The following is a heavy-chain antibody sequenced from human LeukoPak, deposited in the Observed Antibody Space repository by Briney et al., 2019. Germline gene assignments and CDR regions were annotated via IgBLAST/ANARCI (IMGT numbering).Heavy chain of an antibody. CDR1: GFIFSTHE. Sequence: GGSLRLSCTASGFIFSTHEMNWVRQAPGKGLEWVSVIYSGGSTYYADSVKGRFTISRDNSKNTLYLQMNSLRAEDTAVYYCARDSWYSGYDRGDWFDPWGQGTLVTVSS. CDR3: ARDSWYSGYDRGDWFDP. D-gene: IGHD5-12*01. J-gene: IGHJ5*02. V-gene: IGHV3-53*01. CDR2: IYSGGST.